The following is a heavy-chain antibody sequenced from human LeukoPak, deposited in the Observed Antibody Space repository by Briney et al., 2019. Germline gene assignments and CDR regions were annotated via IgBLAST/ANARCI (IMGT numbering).Heavy chain of an antibody. D-gene: IGHD6-19*01. Sequence: GGSLRLSCAASGFTFSSYGMRWVRQAPGKGLEWVAVISCDGSNKYYADSVKGRFTISRDNSKNTLYLQMNSLRAADTAVYYCARDHEDFSCWYPLFDHWGQGTLVTVSS. CDR1: GFTFSSYG. V-gene: IGHV3-30*03. CDR2: ISCDGSNK. J-gene: IGHJ4*02. CDR3: ARDHEDFSCWYPLFDH.